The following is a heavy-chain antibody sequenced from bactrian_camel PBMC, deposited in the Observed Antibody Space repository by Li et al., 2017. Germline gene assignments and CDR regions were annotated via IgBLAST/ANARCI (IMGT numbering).Heavy chain of an antibody. CDR1: GDTWRGKC. D-gene: IGHD6*01. V-gene: IGHV3S40*01. CDR3: AAGGRGFCTVNRWVLAGTAGNY. J-gene: IGHJ4*01. CDR2: IYIGGRTT. Sequence: VQLVESGGGSVQAGGSLRLSCVASGDTWRGKCMGWFRQAPGKEREGVAAIYIGGRTTYYADSVKGRFTISRDNTKNMLYLQMNDLKPEDTAMYYCAAGGRGFCTVNRWVLAGTAGNYWGQGTQVTVS.